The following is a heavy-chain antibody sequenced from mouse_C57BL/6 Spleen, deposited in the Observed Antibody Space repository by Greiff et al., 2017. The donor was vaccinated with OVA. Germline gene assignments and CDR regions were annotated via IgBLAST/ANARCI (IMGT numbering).Heavy chain of an antibody. D-gene: IGHD4-1*01. Sequence: QVQLKEPGPELVKPGASVKISCKASGYAFSSSWMNWVKQRPGKGLEWIGRIYPGDGDTNYNGKFKSKATLTADKSSSTASMLLSSLTSEDSAVYFCARAELGRGFADWGQGTLVTVSA. J-gene: IGHJ3*01. CDR2: IYPGDGDT. V-gene: IGHV1-82*01. CDR3: ARAELGRGFAD. CDR1: GYAFSSSW.